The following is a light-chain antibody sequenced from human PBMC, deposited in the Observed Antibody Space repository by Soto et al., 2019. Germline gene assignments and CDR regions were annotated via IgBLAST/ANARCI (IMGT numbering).Light chain of an antibody. CDR3: QQYKDYVWT. Sequence: IQLTQSPSSLSASVVDRVTITCRASQGISSYLAWYQQKPGKAPKLLIYAASTLQSGVPSRFSGSGSGTEFTLTISGLQSDDFATYYCQQYKDYVWTFGQGTKVDIK. CDR2: AAS. CDR1: QGISSY. V-gene: IGKV1-9*01. J-gene: IGKJ1*01.